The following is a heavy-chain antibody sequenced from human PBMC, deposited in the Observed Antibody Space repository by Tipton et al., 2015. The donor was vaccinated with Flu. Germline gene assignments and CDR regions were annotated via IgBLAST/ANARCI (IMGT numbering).Heavy chain of an antibody. J-gene: IGHJ4*02. CDR2: INEDGSTT. CDR1: GFTFSNYW. CDR3: AVFKNPGH. D-gene: IGHD2-21*01. V-gene: IGHV3-7*01. Sequence: SLRLSCAASGFTFSNYWILWVRQAPGKGLEWVADINEDGSTTYYVDSVKGRFTISRDNARNSVFLQMNSLRAEDTALYYCAVFKNPGHWGQGTLVSVSP.